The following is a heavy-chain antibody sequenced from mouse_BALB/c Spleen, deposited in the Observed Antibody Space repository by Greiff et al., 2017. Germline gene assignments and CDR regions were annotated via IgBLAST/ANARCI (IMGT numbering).Heavy chain of an antibody. CDR2: ISSGGGST. D-gene: IGHD2-10*02. CDR3: ARQKYGNYPYFDY. J-gene: IGHJ2*01. Sequence: EVKLMESGGGLVKPGGSLKLSCAASGFAFSSYDMSWVRQTPEKRLEWVAYISSGGGSTYYPDTVKGRFTISRDNAKNTLYLQMSSLKSEDTAMYYCARQKYGNYPYFDYWGQGTTLTVSS. CDR1: GFAFSSYD. V-gene: IGHV5-12-1*01.